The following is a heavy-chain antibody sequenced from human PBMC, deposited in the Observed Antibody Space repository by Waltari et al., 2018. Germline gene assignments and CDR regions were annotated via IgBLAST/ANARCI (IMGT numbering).Heavy chain of an antibody. V-gene: IGHV3-23*01. CDR2: ISWNSGSI. J-gene: IGHJ4*02. CDR3: AKDGGYSSSARFDY. D-gene: IGHD6-6*01. CDR1: GGSISSGDYY. Sequence: VQLQESGPGLVKPSQTLSLICTVSGGSISSGDYYWSWIRQPPGKGLEWVSGISWNSGSIGYADSVKGRFTISRDNSENTLYLQMNSLRAEDTAVYYCAKDGGYSSSARFDYWGQGTLVTVSS.